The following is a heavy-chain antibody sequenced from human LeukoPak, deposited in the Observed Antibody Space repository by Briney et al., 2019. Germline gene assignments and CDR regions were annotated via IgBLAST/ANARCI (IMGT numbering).Heavy chain of an antibody. D-gene: IGHD3-22*01. CDR3: TSSYDSSGYQRYFDY. CDR2: IRSKANSYAT. Sequence: GGSLRLSCAASGFTFSGSAMHWVRQASGKGLGWVGRIRSKANSYATAYAASVKGRFTISRDDSKNTAYLQMNSLKTEDTAVYYCTSSYDSSGYQRYFDYWGQGTLVTVSS. CDR1: GFTFSGSA. V-gene: IGHV3-73*01. J-gene: IGHJ4*02.